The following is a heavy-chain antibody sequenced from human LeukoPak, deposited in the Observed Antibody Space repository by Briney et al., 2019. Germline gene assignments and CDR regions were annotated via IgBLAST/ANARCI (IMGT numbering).Heavy chain of an antibody. CDR1: GFTFRSYS. CDR3: AKDVSSSLTGDRSNAFDI. CDR2: IDPSSTYI. V-gene: IGHV3-21*04. J-gene: IGHJ3*02. Sequence: GGSLRLSCAASGFTFRSYSMNWVRQAPGKGLEWVSAIDPSSTYIYYADSVKGRFTISRDNSKNTLYLQMNSLRAEDTAVYYCAKDVSSSLTGDRSNAFDIWGQGTMATVSS. D-gene: IGHD7-27*01.